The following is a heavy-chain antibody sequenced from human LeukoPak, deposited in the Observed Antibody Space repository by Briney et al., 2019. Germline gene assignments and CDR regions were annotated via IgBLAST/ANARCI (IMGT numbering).Heavy chain of an antibody. D-gene: IGHD5-24*01. J-gene: IGHJ4*02. CDR2: LGTAGDT. Sequence: QAGGSLRLSCAASGFTLTNYAMHWVRQPAGEGLEWVSALGTAGDTFYPGSVKGRFSISRDNAKKSLFLQMNSLRVEDTAIYYCARQSTPHGNFDYWGQGTLVTVSS. CDR1: GFTLTNYA. CDR3: ARQSTPHGNFDY. V-gene: IGHV3-13*01.